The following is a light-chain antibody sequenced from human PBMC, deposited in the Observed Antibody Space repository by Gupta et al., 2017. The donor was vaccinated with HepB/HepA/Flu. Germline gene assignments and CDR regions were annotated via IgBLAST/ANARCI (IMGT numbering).Light chain of an antibody. CDR3: QQDLNNCI. V-gene: IGKV4-1*01. Sequence: IVMIQSPDSLAVSLGERATINCKSSQPRFFSYTNKNYLAWFQQKPGQPPKLIISGASDREYGVTDRFSGGGEGKDFTRTSSGRRQEDGAVYYVQQDLNNCIFGQGTMMEI. CDR1: QPRFFSYTNKNY. J-gene: IGKJ2*02. CDR2: GAS.